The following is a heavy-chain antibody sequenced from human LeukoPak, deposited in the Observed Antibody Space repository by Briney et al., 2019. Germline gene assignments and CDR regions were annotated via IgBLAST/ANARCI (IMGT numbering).Heavy chain of an antibody. D-gene: IGHD6-19*01. CDR3: ARDHSSGWYSDYFDY. J-gene: IGHJ4*02. V-gene: IGHV3-74*01. CDR2: INEDGTTI. CDR1: GFSFSTYW. Sequence: GGSLRLSCAASGFSFSTYWMHWVRQVPGRGLVWVSRINEDGTTITYADSVKGRFTISRDNSKNTLYLQMNSLRAEDTAVYYCARDHSSGWYSDYFDYWGQGTLVTVSS.